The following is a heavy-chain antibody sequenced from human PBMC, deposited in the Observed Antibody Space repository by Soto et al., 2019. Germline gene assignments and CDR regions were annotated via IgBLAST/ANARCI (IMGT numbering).Heavy chain of an antibody. CDR1: GFSLSTSGMC. D-gene: IGHD3-22*01. V-gene: IGHV2-70*01. CDR3: ARSPYYYDSSGYSRPHYFDY. Sequence: SGPTLVNPTQTLTLTCTFSGFSLSTSGMCVSWIRQPPGKALEWLALIDWDDDKYYSTSLKTRLTISKDTSKNQVVLTMTNMDPVDTATYYCARSPYYYDSSGYSRPHYFDYWGQGTLVTVSS. J-gene: IGHJ4*02. CDR2: IDWDDDK.